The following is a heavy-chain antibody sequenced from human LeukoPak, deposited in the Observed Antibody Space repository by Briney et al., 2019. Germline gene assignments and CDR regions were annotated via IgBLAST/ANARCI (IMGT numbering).Heavy chain of an antibody. CDR2: IQYDGSDK. Sequence: GGSLRLSCAASGFTFNNYGMHWVRQAPGKGLEWVAFIQYDGSDKYYPDSVQGRFTISRDNSKDTLYLQMNSLRAEDTAVYYCARDRGIAARRGLDYWGQGTLVTVSS. J-gene: IGHJ4*02. D-gene: IGHD6-6*01. CDR1: GFTFNNYG. V-gene: IGHV3-30*02. CDR3: ARDRGIAARRGLDY.